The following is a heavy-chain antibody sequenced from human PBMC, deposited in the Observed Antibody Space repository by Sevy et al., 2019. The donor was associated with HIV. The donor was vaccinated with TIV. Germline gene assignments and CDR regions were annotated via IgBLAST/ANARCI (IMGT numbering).Heavy chain of an antibody. J-gene: IGHJ4*02. D-gene: IGHD1-26*01. Sequence: SETLSLTCTVSGGSITSLYWNWIRQPPGKGLEWIANIYYNGHINYNPSLKSRVTLSLDTSKNRFSLRLSSVTAADTAMYYCAGENAWGRGYSWGQGTRVTVSS. CDR1: GGSITSLY. CDR2: IYYNGHI. CDR3: AGENAWGRGYS. V-gene: IGHV4-59*11.